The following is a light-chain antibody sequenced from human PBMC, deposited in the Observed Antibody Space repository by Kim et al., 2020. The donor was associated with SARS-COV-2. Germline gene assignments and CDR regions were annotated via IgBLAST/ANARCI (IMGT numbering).Light chain of an antibody. V-gene: IGLV6-57*01. J-gene: IGLJ3*02. CDR2: EDH. Sequence: GRTVIISCTRSSGTIVSDFVQWLQQRPGSSPTTVIYEDHKRPSGVPDRFSGAVDSSSNSASLTLSGLRTEDEADYYCQSYADNIWVFGGGTQLTVL. CDR3: QSYADNIWV. CDR1: SGTIVSDF.